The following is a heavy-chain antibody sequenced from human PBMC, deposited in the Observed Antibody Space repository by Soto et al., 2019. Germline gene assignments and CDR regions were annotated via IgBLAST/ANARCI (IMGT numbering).Heavy chain of an antibody. CDR2: ISWNSGSV. CDR1: GSTFDDYA. V-gene: IGHV3-9*01. Sequence: QPGGSLRLSCAASGSTFDDYAMHWVRQAPGKGLEWVSGISWNSGSVGYADSVKGRFTISRDNAKNSLYLQMNSLRAEDTALYYCAKDKNHGGEYYYYGMDVWGQGTTVTVSS. CDR3: AKDKNHGGEYYYYGMDV. D-gene: IGHD2-21*01. J-gene: IGHJ6*02.